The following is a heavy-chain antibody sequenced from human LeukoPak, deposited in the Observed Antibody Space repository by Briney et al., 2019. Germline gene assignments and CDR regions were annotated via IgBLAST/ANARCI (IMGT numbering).Heavy chain of an antibody. J-gene: IGHJ6*03. Sequence: SETLSLTCTVSGGSISSYYWSWIRQPPGKGLEWIGHIYYSGSTNYSPSLKSRVTISVDRSKNQFSLRLSSVTAADTAVYYCARNSIGYCTSTSCYTYYYYMDVWGKGTTVTVSS. CDR2: IYYSGST. D-gene: IGHD2-2*02. V-gene: IGHV4-59*01. CDR3: ARNSIGYCTSTSCYTYYYYMDV. CDR1: GGSISSYY.